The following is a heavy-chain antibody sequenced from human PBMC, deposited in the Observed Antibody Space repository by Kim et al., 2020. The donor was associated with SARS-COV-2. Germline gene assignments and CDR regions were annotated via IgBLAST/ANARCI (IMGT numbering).Heavy chain of an antibody. Sequence: SETLSLTCTVSGGSISSGGYYWSWIRQHPGKGLEWIGYIYYSGSTYYNPSLKSRVTISVDTSKNQFSLKLSSVTAADTAVYYCARVRSGLVIQYSYYFDYWGQGTLVTVSS. CDR1: GGSISSGGYY. CDR2: IYYSGST. CDR3: ARVRSGLVIQYSYYFDY. D-gene: IGHD3-9*01. J-gene: IGHJ4*02. V-gene: IGHV4-31*03.